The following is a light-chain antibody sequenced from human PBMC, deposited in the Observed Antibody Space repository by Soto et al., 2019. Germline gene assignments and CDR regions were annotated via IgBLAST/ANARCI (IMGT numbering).Light chain of an antibody. CDR2: DAS. CDR3: SSYTTSSTLVV. V-gene: IGLV2-14*01. CDR1: SSDVGGYNY. Sequence: QSALTQPASVSGSPGQSITISCTGTSSDVGGYNYVSWYQQYPGKAPKLMIYDASNRPSGVSNRFSGSKSGNTASLTISGLQAEDEADYYCSSYTTSSTLVVFGGGTKLTVL. J-gene: IGLJ2*01.